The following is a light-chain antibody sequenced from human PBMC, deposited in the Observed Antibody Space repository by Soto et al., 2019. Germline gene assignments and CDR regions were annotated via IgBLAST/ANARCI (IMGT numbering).Light chain of an antibody. CDR3: SSYTSIIAVV. CDR2: DVT. CDR1: SNDIGAYNY. Sequence: QSALTQPASVSGSPGQSITISCTGTSNDIGAYNYVSWYQQHAGKAPKLLIYDVTHRPSGVSDRFSGSKSGRTASLTISGLQPEDEADYYCSSYTSIIAVVFGGGTKLTVL. J-gene: IGLJ2*01. V-gene: IGLV2-14*03.